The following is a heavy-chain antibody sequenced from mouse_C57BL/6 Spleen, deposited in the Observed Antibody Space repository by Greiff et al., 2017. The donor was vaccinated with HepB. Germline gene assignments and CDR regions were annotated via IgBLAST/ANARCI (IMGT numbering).Heavy chain of an antibody. V-gene: IGHV1-64*01. CDR1: GYTFTSYW. Sequence: VQLQQPGAELVKPGASVKLSCKASGYTFTSYWMHWVKQRPGQGLEWIGMIHPNSGSTNYNEKFKSKATLTVDKSSSTAYMQLSSLTSEDSAVYYCARGSYYYGNNFDYWGQGTTLTVSS. CDR3: ARGSYYYGNNFDY. CDR2: IHPNSGST. D-gene: IGHD1-1*01. J-gene: IGHJ2*01.